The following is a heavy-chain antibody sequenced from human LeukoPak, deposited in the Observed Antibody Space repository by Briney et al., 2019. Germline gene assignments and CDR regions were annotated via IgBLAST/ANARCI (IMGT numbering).Heavy chain of an antibody. V-gene: IGHV3-15*01. D-gene: IGHD4-17*01. CDR2: IKSKTDGGTT. J-gene: IGHJ3*02. CDR1: GFTFSNAW. CDR3: TTDQTYYGDLDAFDI. Sequence: PGGSLRLSCAASGFTFSNAWMSWVRQAPGKGLEWVGRIKSKTDGGTTDYAAPVKGRFTISRDDSKNTLYLQMNSLKTEDTAVYYCTTDQTYYGDLDAFDIWGQGTMVTVSS.